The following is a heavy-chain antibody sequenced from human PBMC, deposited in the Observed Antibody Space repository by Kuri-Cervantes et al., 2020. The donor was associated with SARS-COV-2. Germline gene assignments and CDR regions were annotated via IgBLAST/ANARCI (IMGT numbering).Heavy chain of an antibody. Sequence: GGSLRLSCAASGFTFSHYGMHWVRQAPGKGLEWVAVISYDAYNKYHADSVKGRFTISRDNSKNTLYLQMSSLRAEDTAVYYCAKVTRSDYFPFAFDIWGQGTMVTVSS. D-gene: IGHD3-22*01. V-gene: IGHV3-30*18. CDR2: ISYDAYNK. J-gene: IGHJ3*02. CDR1: GFTFSHYG. CDR3: AKVTRSDYFPFAFDI.